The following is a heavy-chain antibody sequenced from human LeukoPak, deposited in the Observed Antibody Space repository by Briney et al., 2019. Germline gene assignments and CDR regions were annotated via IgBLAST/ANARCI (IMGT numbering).Heavy chain of an antibody. Sequence: SETLSLTCSVSGGSLGSHYWSWIRQPPGKGLELIGHIHDTGSTFYNPSLRGRVTISLDTSNNQFSLKLTSMTAADTAVYYCARFSSGCSTSSCYLTYWGQGTLVTVS. CDR2: IHDTGST. D-gene: IGHD2-2*01. J-gene: IGHJ4*02. CDR1: GGSLGSHY. CDR3: ARFSSGCSTSSCYLTY. V-gene: IGHV4-59*11.